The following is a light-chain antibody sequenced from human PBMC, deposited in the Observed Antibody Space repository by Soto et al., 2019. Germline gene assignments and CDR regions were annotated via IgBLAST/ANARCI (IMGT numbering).Light chain of an antibody. J-gene: IGLJ3*02. CDR3: CSYAGSYTLV. Sequence: QSALTQPRSVSGSPGQSVTISCTGTSSYVGAYNSVSWYQQHPGKVPKLMIYDVSRRPSGVPDRFSGSKSGNTASLTISGLQADDEADYYCCSYAGSYTLVFGGGTKLTVL. CDR1: SSYVGAYNS. V-gene: IGLV2-11*01. CDR2: DVS.